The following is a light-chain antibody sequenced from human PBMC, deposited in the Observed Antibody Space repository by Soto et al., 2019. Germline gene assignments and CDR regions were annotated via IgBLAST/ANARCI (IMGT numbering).Light chain of an antibody. CDR2: EVS. CDR3: SSYTSSSTLV. J-gene: IGLJ1*01. V-gene: IGLV2-14*01. Sequence: QSALTQPASVSGSPRQSITISCTGTSSDVGGYNYVSWYQQHPGKAPKLMIYEVSNRPSGVSNRFSGSKSGNTASLTISGLQAEDEAAYYCSSYTSSSTLVFASGTELTV. CDR1: SSDVGGYNY.